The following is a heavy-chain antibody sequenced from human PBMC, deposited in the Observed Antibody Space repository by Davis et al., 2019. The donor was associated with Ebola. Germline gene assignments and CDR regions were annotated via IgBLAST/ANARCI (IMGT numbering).Heavy chain of an antibody. CDR2: INHSGST. CDR1: GGSFSGYY. Sequence: PSETLSLTCAVYGGSFSGYYWSWIRQPPGKGLEWIGEINHSGSTNYNPSLKSRVTISVDTSKKQFSLKLSSVTAADTAVYYCARVGFDSSGYYPLYFDFWGQGTLVTVSS. V-gene: IGHV4-34*01. J-gene: IGHJ4*02. CDR3: ARVGFDSSGYYPLYFDF. D-gene: IGHD3-22*01.